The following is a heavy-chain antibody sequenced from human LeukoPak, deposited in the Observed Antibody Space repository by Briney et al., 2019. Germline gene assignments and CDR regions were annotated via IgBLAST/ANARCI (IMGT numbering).Heavy chain of an antibody. J-gene: IGHJ4*02. CDR1: GGSFSGYY. CDR3: ARRVEMATPRDY. CDR2: INHSGST. Sequence: SETLSLTCAVYGGSFSGYYWSWIRQPPGKGLEWIGEINHSGSTNYNPSLKSRVTISVDTSKNQFSLKLSSVTAADTAVYYCARRVEMATPRDYWGQGTLVTVSS. D-gene: IGHD5-24*01. V-gene: IGHV4-34*01.